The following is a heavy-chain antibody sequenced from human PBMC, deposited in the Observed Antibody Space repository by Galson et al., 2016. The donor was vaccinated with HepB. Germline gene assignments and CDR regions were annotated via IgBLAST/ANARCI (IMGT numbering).Heavy chain of an antibody. CDR3: ATDTDSGNFPFNYYGMDV. CDR1: GGTFSSAA. CDR2: ITPIFDIA. J-gene: IGHJ6*02. Sequence: SVKVSCKASGGTFSSAAISWVRQAPGQGLEWMGGITPIFDIANYAQKFQDRVTITADKSTNIVYMELSSLRFDDTAVYYCATDTDSGNFPFNYYGMDVWGQGTTVTVSS. D-gene: IGHD3-10*01. V-gene: IGHV1-69*10.